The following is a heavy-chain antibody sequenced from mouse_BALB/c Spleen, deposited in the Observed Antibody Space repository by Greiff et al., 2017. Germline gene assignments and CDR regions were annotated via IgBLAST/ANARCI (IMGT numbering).Heavy chain of an antibody. D-gene: IGHD2-4*01. V-gene: IGHV1-69*02. Sequence: VQLQQPGAELVRPGASVKLSCKASGYTFTSYWINWVKQRPGQGLEWIGNIYPSDSYTNYNQKFKDKATLTVDKSSSTAYMQLSSPTSEDSAVYYCTRSGITTRYYFDYWGQGTTLTVSS. CDR3: TRSGITTRYYFDY. CDR1: GYTFTSYW. CDR2: IYPSDSYT. J-gene: IGHJ2*01.